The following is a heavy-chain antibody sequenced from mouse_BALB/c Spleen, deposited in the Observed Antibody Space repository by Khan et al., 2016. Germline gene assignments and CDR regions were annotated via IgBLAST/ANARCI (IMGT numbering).Heavy chain of an antibody. D-gene: IGHD4-1*01. CDR3: ASNWEGWYFDV. CDR1: GYSITSGYY. Sequence: EVQLVESGPGLVKPSQSLSLTCSVTGYSITSGYYWNWIRQFPGNKLEWMGYISYDGSNNYNPSLKNRISITRDTSKNQFFLKLNSVTTEDTATYYCASNWEGWYFDVWGAVTTVTVSS. V-gene: IGHV3-6*02. J-gene: IGHJ1*01. CDR2: ISYDGSN.